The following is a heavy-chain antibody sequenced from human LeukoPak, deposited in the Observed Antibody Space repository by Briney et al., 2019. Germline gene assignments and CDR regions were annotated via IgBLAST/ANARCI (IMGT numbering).Heavy chain of an antibody. D-gene: IGHD2-2*01. V-gene: IGHV3-23*01. CDR1: GFTFSSYA. CDR2: ISGSDGST. J-gene: IGHJ4*02. CDR3: AKVETSGGANCYALDY. Sequence: AGGSLRLSCAASGFTFSSYAMTWVRQAPDKGLEWVSAISGSDGSTYYADSVKGRFTISRDDSQNTLYLQMNSPSAEDTAVYYCAKVETSGGANCYALDYWGQGTLVTVSS.